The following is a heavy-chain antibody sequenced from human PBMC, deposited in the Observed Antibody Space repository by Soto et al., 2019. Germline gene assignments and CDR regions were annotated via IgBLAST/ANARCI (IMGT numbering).Heavy chain of an antibody. J-gene: IGHJ3*02. CDR2: IYYSGST. CDR1: GGSISSGGYY. Sequence: QVQLQESGPGLVKPSQTLSLTCTVSGGSISSGGYYWSWIRQHPGKGLEWIGYIYYSGSTYYNPSLKIRVTISVDTSKNQFSLKLSSVTAADTAVYYCARDRVVTNAFDIWGQGTMVTVSS. CDR3: ARDRVVTNAFDI. D-gene: IGHD3-22*01. V-gene: IGHV4-31*03.